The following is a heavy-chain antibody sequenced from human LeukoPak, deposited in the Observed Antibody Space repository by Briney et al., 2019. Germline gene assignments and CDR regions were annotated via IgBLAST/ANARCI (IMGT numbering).Heavy chain of an antibody. D-gene: IGHD3-16*01. CDR3: ARELRGRLGWFDP. V-gene: IGHV1-2*02. Sequence: WASVKVSCKASGYTFTGYYMHWVRQAPGQGLEWMGWINPNSGGTNYAQKFQGRVTMTRDTSISTAYMELSSLRSDDTAVYYCARELRGRLGWFDPWGQGTLVTVSS. CDR1: GYTFTGYY. CDR2: INPNSGGT. J-gene: IGHJ5*02.